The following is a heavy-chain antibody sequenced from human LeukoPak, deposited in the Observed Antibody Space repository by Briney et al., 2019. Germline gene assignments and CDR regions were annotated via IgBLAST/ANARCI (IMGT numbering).Heavy chain of an antibody. CDR1: GFTFSSDA. J-gene: IGHJ4*02. CDR2: ISGSGDTT. CDR3: AKDRYYDSSGAHPIDY. V-gene: IGHV3-23*01. Sequence: GGSLRLSCAASGFTFSSDAMSWVRQAPGKGLEWVSGISGSGDTTYYADSVKGRFTISRDNSKNTLYLRMNSLRAEDTAVYYCAKDRYYDSSGAHPIDYWGQGTLVTVSS. D-gene: IGHD3-22*01.